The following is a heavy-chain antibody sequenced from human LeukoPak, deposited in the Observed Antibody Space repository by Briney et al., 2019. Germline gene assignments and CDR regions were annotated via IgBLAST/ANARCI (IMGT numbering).Heavy chain of an antibody. Sequence: GESLKISCKGSGYSFTPYWIGWVRQMPGKGLEWMGIIYPGDSDSRYSPSFQGQVTISVDKSTNTAYLQWRRLKASDTAMYYCARVGRDVYTWAVDYWGQGTLVTVSS. V-gene: IGHV5-51*01. CDR3: ARVGRDVYTWAVDY. J-gene: IGHJ4*02. CDR1: GYSFTPYW. D-gene: IGHD5-24*01. CDR2: IYPGDSDS.